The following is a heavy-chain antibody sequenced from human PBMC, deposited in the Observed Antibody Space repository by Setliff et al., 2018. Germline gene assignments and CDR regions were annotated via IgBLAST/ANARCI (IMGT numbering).Heavy chain of an antibody. CDR1: GFNFKTYA. CDR2: ISAAGGTH. J-gene: IGHJ3*02. D-gene: IGHD3-10*01. Sequence: LRLSCAASGFNFKTYAMNWVRLAPGKGLEWISTISAAGGTHYYADSVEGRFTISRGNSDNTLYLQMNNLRVDDTAMYYCARGVNHAFDIWGQGTMVTVSS. V-gene: IGHV3-23*01. CDR3: ARGVNHAFDI.